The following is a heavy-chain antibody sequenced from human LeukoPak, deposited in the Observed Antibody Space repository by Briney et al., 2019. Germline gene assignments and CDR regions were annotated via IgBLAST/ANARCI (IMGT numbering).Heavy chain of an antibody. CDR3: ATDRGRGSSFDY. Sequence: KPSETLSLTCTVSGGSISSYYWSWIRQPPGKGLEWIGYIYYSGSTNYNPSLKSRVTISVDTSKNQFSLKLSSVTAADTAVYYCATDRGRGSSFDYWGQGTLVTVPS. D-gene: IGHD6-6*01. V-gene: IGHV4-59*08. CDR1: GGSISSYY. CDR2: IYYSGST. J-gene: IGHJ4*02.